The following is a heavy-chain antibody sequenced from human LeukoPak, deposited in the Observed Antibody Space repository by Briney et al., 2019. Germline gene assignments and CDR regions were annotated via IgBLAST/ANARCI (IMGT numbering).Heavy chain of an antibody. V-gene: IGHV4-4*02. J-gene: IGHJ4*02. CDR1: GGSISSSNW. CDR3: ARESPTGDILTGFFDY. CDR2: IYYSGST. D-gene: IGHD3-9*01. Sequence: PSETLSLTCAVSGGSISSSNWWSWVRQPPGKGLEWIGEIYYSGSTNYNPSPKSRVTISVDKSKNQFSLKLSSVTAADTAVYYCARESPTGDILTGFFDYWGQGTLVTVSS.